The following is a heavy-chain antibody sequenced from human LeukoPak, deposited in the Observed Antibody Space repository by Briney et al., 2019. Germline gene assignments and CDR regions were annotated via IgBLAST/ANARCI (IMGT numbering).Heavy chain of an antibody. D-gene: IGHD6-19*01. J-gene: IGHJ4*02. CDR2: ITPMIGIA. CDR1: GGTFSSYA. Sequence: ASVKVSCKASGGTFSSYAINWVRQAPGQGPEWMGRITPMIGIANYAQKFQGRVTIIADKSTSTAYLELSSLRSEDTAVYYCARPGKAVAGLEYWGQGTLVTASS. V-gene: IGHV1-69*04. CDR3: ARPGKAVAGLEY.